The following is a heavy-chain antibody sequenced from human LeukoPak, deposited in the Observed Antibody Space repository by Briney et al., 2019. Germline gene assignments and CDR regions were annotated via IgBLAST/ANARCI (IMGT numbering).Heavy chain of an antibody. CDR3: VKSGGYATAIRYFDL. CDR1: GFSFGGYA. V-gene: IGHV3-9*01. CDR2: ISWNSGDI. D-gene: IGHD2-21*02. Sequence: GGSLRLSCAASGFSFGGYALHWVRQAPGKGLEWVASISWNSGDIVHTDSVKGRFTISRDNAKNSLYLQMDSLRTEDTALYYCVKSGGYATAIRYFDLWGRGTLVTVSS. J-gene: IGHJ2*01.